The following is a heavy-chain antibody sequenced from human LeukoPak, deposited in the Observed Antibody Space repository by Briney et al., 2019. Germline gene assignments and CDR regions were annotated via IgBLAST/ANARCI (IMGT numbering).Heavy chain of an antibody. V-gene: IGHV3-30*02. Sequence: GGSLRLSCAASGFTFISYAMHWVRQAPGKGLEWVAFIRYDGTNKYYADSVKGRFTISRDNSKNTLYLQMNSLRAEDTAVYYCAKDPQKWESYFDYWGQGTLVTVSS. CDR3: AKDPQKWESYFDY. CDR1: GFTFISYA. J-gene: IGHJ4*02. D-gene: IGHD1-26*01. CDR2: IRYDGTNK.